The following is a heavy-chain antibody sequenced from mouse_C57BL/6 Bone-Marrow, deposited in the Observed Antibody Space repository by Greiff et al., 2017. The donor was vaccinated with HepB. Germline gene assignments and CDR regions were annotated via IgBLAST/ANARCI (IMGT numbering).Heavy chain of an antibody. CDR1: GFTFSDYY. V-gene: IGHV5-16*01. J-gene: IGHJ2*01. CDR3: ARYDGYYFDY. Sequence: EVMLVESEGGLVQPGRSMKLSCTASGFTFSDYYMAWVRQVPEKGLEWVANINYDGSSTYYLDSLKSRFIISRDNAKNILYLQMSSLKSEDTATYYCARYDGYYFDYWGQGTTLTVSS. CDR2: INYDGSST. D-gene: IGHD2-3*01.